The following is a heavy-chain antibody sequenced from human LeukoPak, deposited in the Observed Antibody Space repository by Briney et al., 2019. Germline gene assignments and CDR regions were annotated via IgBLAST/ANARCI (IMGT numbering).Heavy chain of an antibody. CDR1: EFTFAAYA. V-gene: IGHV3-23*01. Sequence: GGSLRLSCIASEFTFAAYAMTWVRLTPGKGLEWVSSIGGSGTYANYADSVRGRFTISRDNSRNTLYLQMNSLRAEDTAVYYCGRDPNGDYVGAFEFWGQGTLVSVSS. D-gene: IGHD4-17*01. CDR3: GRDPNGDYVGAFEF. J-gene: IGHJ3*01. CDR2: IGGSGTYA.